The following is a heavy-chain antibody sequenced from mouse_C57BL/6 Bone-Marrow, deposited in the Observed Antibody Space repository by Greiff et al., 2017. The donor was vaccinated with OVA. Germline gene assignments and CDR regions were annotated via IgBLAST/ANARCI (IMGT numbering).Heavy chain of an antibody. J-gene: IGHJ2*01. Sequence: EVKLMESEGGLVQPGSSMKLSCTASGFTFSDYYMAWVRQVPEKGLEWVANINYDGSSTYYLDSLKSRFIISRDNAKNILYLQMSSLKSEDTATYYCAREDHGNYFDYWGQGTTLTVSS. CDR3: AREDHGNYFDY. CDR1: GFTFSDYY. V-gene: IGHV5-16*01. CDR2: INYDGSST.